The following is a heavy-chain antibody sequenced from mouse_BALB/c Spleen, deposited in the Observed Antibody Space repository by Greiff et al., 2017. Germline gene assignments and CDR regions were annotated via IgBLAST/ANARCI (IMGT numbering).Heavy chain of an antibody. Sequence: QVQLQQSGAELVRPGTSVKVSCKASGYAFTNYLIEWVKQRPGQGLAWIGVINPGSGGTNYNEKFKGKATLTADKSSSTAYMQLSSLTSDDSAVYFCARSEDGYYGFAYWGQGTLVTVSA. CDR2: INPGSGGT. V-gene: IGHV1-54*01. J-gene: IGHJ3*01. CDR3: ARSEDGYYGFAY. D-gene: IGHD2-3*01. CDR1: GYAFTNYL.